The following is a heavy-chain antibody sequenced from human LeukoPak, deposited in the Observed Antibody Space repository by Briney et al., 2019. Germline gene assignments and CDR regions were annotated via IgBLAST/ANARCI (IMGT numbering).Heavy chain of an antibody. D-gene: IGHD5-18*01. CDR1: GGSFSGYY. Sequence: PSETLSLNCAVYGGSFSGYYWSWIRQPPGEGLEWIGEINHSGRTNYNPSFKSRVTISVDTSKNQFSLKLSSVTAADTAVYYCARLSVIPVRYSYGPGRYYYYGMDVWGQGTTVTVSS. J-gene: IGHJ6*02. V-gene: IGHV4-34*01. CDR3: ARLSVIPVRYSYGPGRYYYYGMDV. CDR2: INHSGRT.